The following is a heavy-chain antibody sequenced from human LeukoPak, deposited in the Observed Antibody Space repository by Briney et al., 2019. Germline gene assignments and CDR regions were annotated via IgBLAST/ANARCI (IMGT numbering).Heavy chain of an antibody. Sequence: GESLKISCKGSGYSFTSYWIGWVRQMPGKGLEWMGIIYPGDSDTRYSPSFQGQVTISADKSLNTAYLHWSSLKASDTAMYYCARQRALTGWIDAFDIWGQGTMVTVSS. CDR3: ARQRALTGWIDAFDI. CDR2: IYPGDSDT. V-gene: IGHV5-51*01. J-gene: IGHJ3*02. CDR1: GYSFTSYW. D-gene: IGHD3-9*01.